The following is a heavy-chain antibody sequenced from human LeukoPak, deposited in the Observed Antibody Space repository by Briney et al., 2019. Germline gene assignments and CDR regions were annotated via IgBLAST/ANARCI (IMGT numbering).Heavy chain of an antibody. J-gene: IGHJ5*02. CDR1: GGSISSYY. D-gene: IGHD3-22*01. CDR2: IYYSGST. Sequence: SETLSLTCTVSGGSISSYYWSWIRQPPGKGLEWIGYIYYSGSTNYNPSLKSRVTISVDTSKNQFSLKLSSVTAADTAVYYCARHESYYDSSGYYSGLDWFDPWGQGTPVTVSS. CDR3: ARHESYYDSSGYYSGLDWFDP. V-gene: IGHV4-59*08.